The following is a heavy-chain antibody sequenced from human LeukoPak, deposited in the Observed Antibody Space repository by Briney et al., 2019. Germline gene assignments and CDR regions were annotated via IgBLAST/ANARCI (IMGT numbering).Heavy chain of an antibody. D-gene: IGHD1-26*01. Sequence: GASVKVSCKVSGYTLTELSMHWVRQPPGKGLEWMGGFDPEDGEKHYPHEFQGRVTMTEDTTTDTAYMELSSLRSEDTAVYYCATDRPSGSYDYWGQGTLVTVSS. J-gene: IGHJ4*02. CDR1: GYTLTELS. V-gene: IGHV1-24*01. CDR3: ATDRPSGSYDY. CDR2: FDPEDGEK.